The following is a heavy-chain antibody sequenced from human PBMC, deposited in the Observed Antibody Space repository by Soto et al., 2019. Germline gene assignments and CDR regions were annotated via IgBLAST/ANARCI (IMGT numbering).Heavy chain of an antibody. CDR3: AKDDFTDRGDDYFDY. CDR2: IGASGDIT. Sequence: GGSVRLSCAASGFSFTNFAMSWVRQAPGKGLEWVAGIGASGDITWYADSVKGRLSISRDNSKNTLYLQLNSLRFEDTAVYYCAKDDFTDRGDDYFDYWGPGTLVTVSS. V-gene: IGHV3-23*01. CDR1: GFSFTNFA. J-gene: IGHJ4*02. D-gene: IGHD2-21*02.